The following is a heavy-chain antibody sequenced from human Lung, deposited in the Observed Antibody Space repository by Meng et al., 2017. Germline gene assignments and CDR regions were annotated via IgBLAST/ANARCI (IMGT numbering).Heavy chain of an antibody. D-gene: IGHD3-10*01. CDR2: INSDGSGT. Sequence: GESLKISCAASGFTFSSYWMHWVRQAPGKGLLWVSRINSDGSGTAYADSVKGRFTISRDNAKNTLYLQMNSLRAEDTAVYYCARGGYYGLGSYEYWGQGTLVTVSS. V-gene: IGHV3-74*01. J-gene: IGHJ4*02. CDR1: GFTFSSYW. CDR3: ARGGYYGLGSYEY.